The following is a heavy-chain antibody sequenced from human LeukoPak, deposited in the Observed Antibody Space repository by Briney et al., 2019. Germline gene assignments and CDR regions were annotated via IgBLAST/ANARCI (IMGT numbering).Heavy chain of an antibody. CDR3: ARDCSGGSCYVAFDY. Sequence: ASVKVSCKASGYIFTSQTIHWVRQAPGQSLEWMGWINAGSGSTKYSQRFQGRLIITRDTSATTVYMELSSLRSEDTAVYYCARDCSGGSCYVAFDYWGQGTLVTVSS. D-gene: IGHD2-15*01. J-gene: IGHJ4*02. CDR2: INAGSGST. CDR1: GYIFTSQT. V-gene: IGHV1-3*01.